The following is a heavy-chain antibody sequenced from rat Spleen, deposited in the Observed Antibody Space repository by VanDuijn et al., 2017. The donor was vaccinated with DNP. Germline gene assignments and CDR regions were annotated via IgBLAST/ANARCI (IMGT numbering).Heavy chain of an antibody. CDR1: GLTLSDYY. CDR3: ARHRTIMPYYYAMDA. J-gene: IGHJ3*01. Sequence: EVQLVESGGGLVQPGRSLKRSCAVSGLTLSDYYIPSVRQAPAQGLEWVATISYNGGTPYYRDSVKGRFTISRDNAQSTLYLQMDSLRSEDTATYYCARHRTIMPYYYAMDAWGQGTLVTVSS. CDR2: ISYNGGTP. V-gene: IGHV5-7*01. D-gene: IGHD1-12*01.